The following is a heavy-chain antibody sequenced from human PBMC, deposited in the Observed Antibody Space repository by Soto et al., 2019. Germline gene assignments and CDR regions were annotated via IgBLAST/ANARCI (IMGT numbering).Heavy chain of an antibody. J-gene: IGHJ4*02. Sequence: EVHLLESGGGLVQPGGSLRLSCAASGFTFSNYAMSWVRQAPGKGLEWVSTIISGGNTYYADSVKGRFTISRDNSKHTLYLQMNSLRAEDTAVYYCAKAFYSSDRGEVFDYWGQGTLVTVSS. V-gene: IGHV3-23*01. CDR1: GFTFSNYA. CDR2: IISGGNT. CDR3: AKAFYSSDRGEVFDY. D-gene: IGHD6-19*01.